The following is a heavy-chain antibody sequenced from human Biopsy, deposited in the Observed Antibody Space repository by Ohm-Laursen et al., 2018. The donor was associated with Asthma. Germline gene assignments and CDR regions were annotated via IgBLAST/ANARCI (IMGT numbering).Heavy chain of an antibody. CDR2: ISYDGNHK. D-gene: IGHD5-12*01. CDR1: GFMFRSFG. Sequence: SLRLSCAASGFMFRSFGMHWVRQAPGKGLEWVAVISYDGNHKFYEDSVKGRFTISRDNSKNSLYLQMNSLRTEDTAVYYCAKRRGYSGHDNDYWGQGTLVSVSS. J-gene: IGHJ4*01. V-gene: IGHV3-30*18. CDR3: AKRRGYSGHDNDY.